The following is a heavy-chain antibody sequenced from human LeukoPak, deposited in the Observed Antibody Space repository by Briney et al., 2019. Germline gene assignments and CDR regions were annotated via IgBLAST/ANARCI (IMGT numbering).Heavy chain of an antibody. V-gene: IGHV4-39*01. CDR1: GGSISSSSYY. CDR3: ARNDVYYYDSSGYPGGNWFDP. CDR2: IYYSGST. D-gene: IGHD3-22*01. Sequence: PSETLSLTCTVSGGSISSSSYYWGWIRQPPGKELEWIGSIYYSGSTYYNPSLKSRVTISVDTSKNQFSLKLSSVTAADTAVYYCARNDVYYYDSSGYPGGNWFDPWGQGTLVTVSS. J-gene: IGHJ5*02.